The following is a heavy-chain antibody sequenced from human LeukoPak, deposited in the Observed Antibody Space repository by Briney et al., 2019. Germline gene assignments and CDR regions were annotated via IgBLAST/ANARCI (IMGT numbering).Heavy chain of an antibody. CDR1: GYSFSSFD. CDR3: ARLTRYYYGMDV. D-gene: IGHD4/OR15-4a*01. V-gene: IGHV1-8*01. Sequence: ASVKVSCKASGYSFSSFDISWVRQASGLGLEWMGWMNPNSGNRGYAQKFQGRVTLTRDTSINTAYMELSGLTSEDTAVYYCARLTRYYYGMDVWGQGTTVIASS. J-gene: IGHJ6*02. CDR2: MNPNSGNR.